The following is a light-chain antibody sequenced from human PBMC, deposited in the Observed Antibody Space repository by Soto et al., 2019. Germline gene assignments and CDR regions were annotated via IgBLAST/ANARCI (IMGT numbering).Light chain of an antibody. CDR1: QSVSCS. CDR3: QQYNNWPWT. J-gene: IGKJ1*01. Sequence: DIVMTRSKSVLSVSPGAGAALCCMASQSVSCSLAWSQQKPCQAPGLPIYGASTRAPGIPARFSGSGSGTEFTLTISSLQSEDFAVYYCQQYNNWPWTFGKGTKVDIK. CDR2: GAS. V-gene: IGKV3-15*01.